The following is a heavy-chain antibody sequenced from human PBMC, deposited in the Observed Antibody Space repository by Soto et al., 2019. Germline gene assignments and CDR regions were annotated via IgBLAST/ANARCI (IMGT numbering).Heavy chain of an antibody. D-gene: IGHD3-16*01. Sequence: SETLSLTCTVSGGSISSYYWSWIRQPPGKGLEWIGYIYYSGSTNYNPSLKSRVTISVDTSKNQFSLKLSSVTAADTAVYYCARLPGGNWFDPWGQGTLVTVSS. CDR1: GGSISSYY. J-gene: IGHJ5*02. CDR2: IYYSGST. V-gene: IGHV4-59*01. CDR3: ARLPGGNWFDP.